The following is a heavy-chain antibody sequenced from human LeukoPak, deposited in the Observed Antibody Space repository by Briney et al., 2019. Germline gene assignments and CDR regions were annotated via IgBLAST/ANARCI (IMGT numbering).Heavy chain of an antibody. D-gene: IGHD2-8*01. CDR1: GFTVSSNY. CDR3: ARGRGMVYATLDY. V-gene: IGHV4-34*01. J-gene: IGHJ4*02. CDR2: INHSGST. Sequence: GSLRLSCAASGFTVSSNYMSWVRQPPGKGLEWIGEINHSGSTNYNPSLKSRVTISVDTSKNQFSLKLSSVTAADTAVYYCARGRGMVYATLDYWGQGTLVTVSS.